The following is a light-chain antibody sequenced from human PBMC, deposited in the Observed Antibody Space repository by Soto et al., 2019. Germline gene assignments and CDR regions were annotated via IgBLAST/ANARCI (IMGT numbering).Light chain of an antibody. CDR3: QQSNNWPLT. Sequence: EIVMTQSPAPLSVSPGERATLSCRASQSVSSNLAWYQQKPGQAPRLLIYGASTRATGIPARFSGSGSGTEFTLTLSSLQSEDFAVYYCQQSNNWPLTFGQGTKVAIK. J-gene: IGKJ1*01. CDR1: QSVSSN. CDR2: GAS. V-gene: IGKV3-15*01.